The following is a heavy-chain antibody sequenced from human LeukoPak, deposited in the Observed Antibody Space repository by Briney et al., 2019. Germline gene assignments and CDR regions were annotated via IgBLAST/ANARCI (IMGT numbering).Heavy chain of an antibody. V-gene: IGHV4-30-2*01. D-gene: IGHD1-1*01. Sequence: PSETLSLTCTVSGGSISSGGYYWSWIRQPPGKGLEWIGYIYHSGSTYYNPSLKSRVTISVDRSKNHFSLNLTSVTAADTAVYYCARGDDGIDYWGQGALVTVSS. CDR2: IYHSGST. CDR1: GGSISSGGYY. CDR3: ARGDDGIDY. J-gene: IGHJ4*02.